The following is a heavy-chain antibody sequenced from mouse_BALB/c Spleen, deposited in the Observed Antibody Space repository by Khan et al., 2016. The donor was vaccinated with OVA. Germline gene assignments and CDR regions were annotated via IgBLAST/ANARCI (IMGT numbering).Heavy chain of an antibody. D-gene: IGHD1-1*01. CDR3: ARAVTITTVVATDVDY. CDR2: ISYSGRT. J-gene: IGHJ2*01. CDR1: GYSITSDYA. Sequence: EVQLQESGPGLVKPSQSLSLTCTVTGYSITSDYAWNWIRQFPGNKLEWMGYISYSGRTSYNPSLKSRISITRDTSKNQFFLQLNSVTTEDTATYYCARAVTITTVVATDVDYWGQSTTLTVSS. V-gene: IGHV3-2*02.